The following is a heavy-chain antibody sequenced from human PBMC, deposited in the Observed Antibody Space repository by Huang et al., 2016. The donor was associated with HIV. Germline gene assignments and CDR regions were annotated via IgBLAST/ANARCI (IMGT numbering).Heavy chain of an antibody. CDR3: ARLTGYSTFDI. V-gene: IGHV4-61*09. Sequence: QVQLQESGPGLVKPSQTLSLTCSVSGGSISSGNYYWSWIRQPAGKGLEWIGHIYPSGTTIYHPSLKSRVTISVATSKNQFSLKLSSVTAADTAVYYCARLTGYSTFDIWGHGTVVTVSS. D-gene: IGHD3-9*01. CDR1: GGSISSGNYY. CDR2: IYPSGTT. J-gene: IGHJ3*02.